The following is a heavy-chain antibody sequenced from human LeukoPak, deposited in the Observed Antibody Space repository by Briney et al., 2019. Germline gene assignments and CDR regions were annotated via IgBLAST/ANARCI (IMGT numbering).Heavy chain of an antibody. CDR1: GFTFSSYG. CDR2: IRYDGSNK. Sequence: GGSLRLSCAASGFTFSSYGMHWGRQAPGKGLEWVAFIRYDGSNKYYADSVKGRFTISRDNSKNTLYLQMNSLRAEDTAVYYCAKDQEGRGLPLDYWGQGTLVTVSS. CDR3: AKDQEGRGLPLDY. J-gene: IGHJ4*02. D-gene: IGHD2-15*01. V-gene: IGHV3-30*02.